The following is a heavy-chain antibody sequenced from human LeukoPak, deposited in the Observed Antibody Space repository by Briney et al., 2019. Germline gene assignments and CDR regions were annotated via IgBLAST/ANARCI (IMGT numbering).Heavy chain of an antibody. J-gene: IGHJ5*02. CDR1: GYSISSGYY. Sequence: SETLSLTCTVSGYSISSGYYWGWIRQPPGKGLEWIGSIYYSGSTYYNPSLKSRVTISVDTSKNQFSLKLSSVTAADTAVYYCARGYSSSWYFNWFDPWGQGTLVTVSS. CDR3: ARGYSSSWYFNWFDP. V-gene: IGHV4-38-2*02. CDR2: IYYSGST. D-gene: IGHD6-13*01.